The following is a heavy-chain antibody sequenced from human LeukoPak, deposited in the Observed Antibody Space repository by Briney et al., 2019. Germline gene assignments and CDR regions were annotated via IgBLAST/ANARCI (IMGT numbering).Heavy chain of an antibody. V-gene: IGHV4-31*03. J-gene: IGHJ5*02. CDR1: GGSISSGGYY. D-gene: IGHD2-2*02. CDR3: ARYCSSANCYKGGFDP. Sequence: SETLSLTCTVSGGSISSGGYYWSWIRQHPGKGLEWIGYIYYSGSTYSNPSLKSRVTISVDTSKNQFSLNLSSVTAADTAVYYCARYCSSANCYKGGFDPWGQGTLVTVSS. CDR2: IYYSGST.